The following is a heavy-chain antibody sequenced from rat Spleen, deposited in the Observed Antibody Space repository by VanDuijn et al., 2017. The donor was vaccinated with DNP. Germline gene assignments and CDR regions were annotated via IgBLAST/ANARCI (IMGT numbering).Heavy chain of an antibody. CDR3: ASYYYDGYYAMDA. D-gene: IGHD1-12*03. CDR2: INSAGST. J-gene: IGHJ1*01. CDR1: GFSITSSYR. V-gene: IGHV3-3*01. Sequence: EVRLQESGPGLVRPSQSLSLACSVTGFSITSSYRWNWIRKFPGNKLEWMGYINSAGSTNYNPSLKSLISITRDTSKNQFFLQLNSVTTEDTATYYCASYYYDGYYAMDAWGQGTMVTVSS.